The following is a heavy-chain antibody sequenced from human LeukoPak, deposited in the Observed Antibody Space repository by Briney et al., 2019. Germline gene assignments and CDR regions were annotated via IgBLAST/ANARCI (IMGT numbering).Heavy chain of an antibody. CDR1: GFTFSSYE. J-gene: IGHJ6*02. Sequence: PGGSLRLSCAASGFTFSSYEMNWVRQAPGKGLEWVSYISSSGSTIYYADSVKGRFTISRDNAKNSLYLQMNSLRAEDTAVYYCARDLSCSSTSCFPGYYGMDVWGQGTTVTVSS. CDR2: ISSSGSTI. V-gene: IGHV3-48*03. D-gene: IGHD2-2*01. CDR3: ARDLSCSSTSCFPGYYGMDV.